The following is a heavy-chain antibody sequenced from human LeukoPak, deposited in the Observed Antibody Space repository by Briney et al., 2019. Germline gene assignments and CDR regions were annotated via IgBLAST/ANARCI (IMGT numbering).Heavy chain of an antibody. CDR1: GGSISSSSYY. D-gene: IGHD5-24*01. V-gene: IGHV4-61*05. CDR2: IYYSGST. CDR3: TRGGRWLQLSVDY. Sequence: PSETLSLTCTVSGGSISSSSYYWGWIRQPPGKGLEWIGYIYYSGSTNYNPSLKSRVTISIDTSKNQFSLKLSSVTAADTAVYYCTRGGRWLQLSVDYWGQGTLVTVSS. J-gene: IGHJ4*02.